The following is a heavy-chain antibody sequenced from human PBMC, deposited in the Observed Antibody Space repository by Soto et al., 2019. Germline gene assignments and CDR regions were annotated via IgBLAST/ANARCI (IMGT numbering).Heavy chain of an antibody. CDR2: ISYDGSNK. CDR1: GFTFSSYG. V-gene: IGHV3-30*18. D-gene: IGHD6-13*01. J-gene: IGHJ6*02. CDR3: AKELRGSSWYHYYDGMDV. Sequence: QVQLVESGGGVVQPGRSLRLSCAASGFTFSSYGMHWVRQAPGKGLEWVAVISYDGSNKYYADSVKGRFTISRDNSKNTLYLQMNSLRAEDTAVYYCAKELRGSSWYHYYDGMDVWGQGTTGTGSS.